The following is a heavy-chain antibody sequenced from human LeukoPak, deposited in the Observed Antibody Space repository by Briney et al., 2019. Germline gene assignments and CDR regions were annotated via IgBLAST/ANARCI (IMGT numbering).Heavy chain of an antibody. CDR3: ARVPYGDYMNY. J-gene: IGHJ4*02. V-gene: IGHV4-30-4*01. D-gene: IGHD4-17*01. CDR2: IYYSGST. Sequence: SQTLSLTCTVSGASISSGDYYWSWIRQPPGKGLEWIGYIYYSGSTYYNPSLKSRVTISRDTSKNQVSLKVSSVTAADTAVYYCARVPYGDYMNYWGQGTPVTVSS. CDR1: GASISSGDYY.